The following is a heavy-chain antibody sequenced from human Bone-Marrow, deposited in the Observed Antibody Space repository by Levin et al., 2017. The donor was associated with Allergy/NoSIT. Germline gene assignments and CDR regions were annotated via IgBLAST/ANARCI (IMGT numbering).Heavy chain of an antibody. V-gene: IGHV1-2*02. D-gene: IGHD1-26*01. CDR1: GYTFSGFY. CDR3: ARGGVGANAHHYYFYGMDV. Sequence: ASVKVSCKASGYTFSGFYIHWLRQAPGQGLEWMGWNDPNSGGTKYAQKFSGRVAMTRDTSMDTAYMELSGLTSDDSATYYCARGGVGANAHHYYFYGMDVWGQGTTVTVSS. CDR2: NDPNSGGT. J-gene: IGHJ6*02.